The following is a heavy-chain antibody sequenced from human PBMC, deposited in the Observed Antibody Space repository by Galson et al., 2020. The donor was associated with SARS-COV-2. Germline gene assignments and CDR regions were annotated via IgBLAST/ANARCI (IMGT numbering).Heavy chain of an antibody. CDR3: ASGYCSGGSCYSQDWYFDL. Sequence: GESLKISCAASGFTFSSYGMHWVRQAPGKGLEWVAVISYDGSTKYYADSVKGRFTISRDNSKNTLYLQMNSLRAEDTAVYYCASGYCSGGSCYSQDWYFDLWGRGTLVTVSS. D-gene: IGHD2-15*01. V-gene: IGHV3-30*03. CDR2: ISYDGSTK. CDR1: GFTFSSYG. J-gene: IGHJ2*01.